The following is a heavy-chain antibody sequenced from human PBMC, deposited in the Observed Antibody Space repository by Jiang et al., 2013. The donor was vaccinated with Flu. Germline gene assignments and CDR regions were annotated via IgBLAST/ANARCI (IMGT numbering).Heavy chain of an antibody. CDR3: ARGRAAAGLLDL. V-gene: IGHV4-31*01. D-gene: IGHD6-13*01. Sequence: TWIRQLPGKGLEWIGYIYYSGTTYYNPSLKSLPTISVDTSKNQFSLRLSSVTAADTAVYFCARGRAAAGLLDLWGQGTLVTVSS. J-gene: IGHJ5*02. CDR2: IYYSGTT.